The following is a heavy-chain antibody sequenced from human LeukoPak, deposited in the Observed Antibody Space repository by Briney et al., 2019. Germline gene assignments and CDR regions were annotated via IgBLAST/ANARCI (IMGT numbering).Heavy chain of an antibody. J-gene: IGHJ5*02. CDR1: GGSISSGDYY. Sequence: SETLSLTCTVSGGSISSGDYYWSWIRQPPGKGLEWIGYIYYSGSTNYNPSLKSRVTISVDTSKNQFSLKLSSVTAADTAVYYCARGYYDFWSGPNWFDPWGQGTLVTVSS. CDR3: ARGYYDFWSGPNWFDP. D-gene: IGHD3-3*01. CDR2: IYYSGST. V-gene: IGHV4-30-4*08.